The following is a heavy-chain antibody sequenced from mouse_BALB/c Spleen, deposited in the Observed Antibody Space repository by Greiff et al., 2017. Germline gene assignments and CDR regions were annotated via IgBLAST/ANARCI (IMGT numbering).Heavy chain of an antibody. CDR2: ISNGGGST. CDR1: GFTFSSYT. J-gene: IGHJ2*01. CDR3: ARDREFDY. V-gene: IGHV5-12-2*01. D-gene: IGHD3-2*01. Sequence: EVKLMESGGDLVKPGGSLKLSCAASGFTFSSYTMSWVRQTPEKRLEWVAYISNGGGSTYYPDTVKGRFTISRDNAKNTLYLQMSSLKSEDTAMYYSARDREFDYWGQGTTLTGSS.